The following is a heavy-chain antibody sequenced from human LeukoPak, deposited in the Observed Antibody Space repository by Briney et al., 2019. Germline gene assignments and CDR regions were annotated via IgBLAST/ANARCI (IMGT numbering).Heavy chain of an antibody. Sequence: TGGSLRLSCAASGFTFSSYWISWVRQAPGNGLEGVANINQVGREKYYVDSVKGRFTISRDNAKNSLYLQMDSLRVEDTAVYYCVTDTNCVSGYWGQGTLVTVSS. J-gene: IGHJ4*02. V-gene: IGHV3-7*01. CDR2: INQVGREK. D-gene: IGHD7-27*01. CDR3: VTDTNCVSGY. CDR1: GFTFSSYW.